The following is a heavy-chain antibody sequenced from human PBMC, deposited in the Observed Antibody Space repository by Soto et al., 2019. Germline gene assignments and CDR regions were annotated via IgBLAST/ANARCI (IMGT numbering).Heavy chain of an antibody. CDR3: ARANAGLYYFDY. V-gene: IGHV3-74*01. CDR2: INSDDITT. D-gene: IGHD6-13*01. J-gene: IGHJ4*02. Sequence: GGSLRLSCAASGFTFSSYWMHWVRQAPGKGLVWVSRINSDDITTSYADSVKGRFTISRDNAKNTLYLQINSLTPEDTAVYYCARANAGLYYFDYWGQGTLVTVSS. CDR1: GFTFSSYW.